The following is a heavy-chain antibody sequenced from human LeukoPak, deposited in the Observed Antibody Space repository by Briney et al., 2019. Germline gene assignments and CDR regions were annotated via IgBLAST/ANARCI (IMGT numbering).Heavy chain of an antibody. CDR2: IYYSGST. J-gene: IGHJ5*02. D-gene: IGHD6-6*01. V-gene: IGHV4-59*01. CDR3: ARGGIMAAQSCWFDP. Sequence: SETLSLTCTVSGGSISSYYWSWIRQSPGKGLEWIGNIYYSGSTNYNPSLKSRVTISVDTSKNHFSLKLISVTAADTALYFCARGGIMAAQSCWFDPWGQGTLVTVSS. CDR1: GGSISSYY.